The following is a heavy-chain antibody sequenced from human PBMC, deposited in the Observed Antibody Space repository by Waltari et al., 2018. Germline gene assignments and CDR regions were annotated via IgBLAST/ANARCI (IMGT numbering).Heavy chain of an antibody. V-gene: IGHV4-59*01. CDR3: ARVPSYYDILTGYYPDAFDI. CDR2: IYYSGST. D-gene: IGHD3-9*01. CDR1: GGSISSYY. Sequence: VQLQESGPGLVKPSETLSLTCTVSGGSISSYYWSWIRQPPGKGLEWIGYIYYSGSTNDNPPLKSRVTRSVDTSKNQFSLKLSSVTAADTAVYYCARVPSYYDILTGYYPDAFDIWGQGTMVTVSS. J-gene: IGHJ3*02.